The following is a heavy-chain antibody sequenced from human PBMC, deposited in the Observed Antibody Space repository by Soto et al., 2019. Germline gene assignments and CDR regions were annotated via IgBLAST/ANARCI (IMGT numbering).Heavy chain of an antibody. V-gene: IGHV4-34*01. CDR1: GGSFSGYY. D-gene: IGHD3-3*01. Sequence: PSETLSLTCAVYGGSFSGYYWTWIRQAPGEGLEWIGEINHSGFTSYNPSLKSRLTMSVDPSRSQFSLNLSSVTAADTAVYYCARDRSGVAAAFNQDYYYGMDVWGQGTTVTVSS. CDR3: ARDRSGVAAAFNQDYYYGMDV. CDR2: INHSGFT. J-gene: IGHJ6*02.